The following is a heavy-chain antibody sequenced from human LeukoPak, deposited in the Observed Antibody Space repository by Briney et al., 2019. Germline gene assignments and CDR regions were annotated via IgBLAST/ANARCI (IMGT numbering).Heavy chain of an antibody. CDR1: GGSISSGGYS. CDR2: IYHSGST. J-gene: IGHJ5*02. V-gene: IGHV4-30-2*01. Sequence: SETLSLTCAVSGGSISSGGYSWSWIRQPPGKGLEWIGYIYHSGSTYYNPSLKSRVTISVDRSKNQFSLKLSSVTAAGTAVYYCAREMATTTNWFDPWGQGTLVTVSS. CDR3: AREMATTTNWFDP. D-gene: IGHD5-24*01.